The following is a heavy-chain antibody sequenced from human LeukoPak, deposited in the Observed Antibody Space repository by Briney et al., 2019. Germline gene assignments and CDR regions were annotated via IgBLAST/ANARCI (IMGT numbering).Heavy chain of an antibody. CDR1: GGSFSGYY. CDR3: ARDVRYNWNDENYYYYYMDV. J-gene: IGHJ6*03. V-gene: IGHV4-34*01. D-gene: IGHD1-20*01. CDR2: INHSGST. Sequence: SETLSLTCAVYGGSFSGYYWSWIRQPPGKGLEWIGEINHSGSTNYNPSLKSRVTISVDTSKNQFSLKLSSVTAADTAVYYCARDVRYNWNDENYYYYYMDVWGKGTTVTVSS.